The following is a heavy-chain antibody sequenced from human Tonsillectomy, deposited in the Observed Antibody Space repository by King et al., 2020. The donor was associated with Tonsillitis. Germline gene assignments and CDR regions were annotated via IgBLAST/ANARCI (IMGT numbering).Heavy chain of an antibody. D-gene: IGHD1-14*01. CDR3: ARMYTRRNYIDY. CDR2: IYYSGGT. V-gene: IGHV4-59*08. Sequence: QLQESGPGLVKPSETLSLTCTVSGGSISNYYWTWIRQPPGKGLEWIGYIYYSGGTNYNPSLKSRVTISVDTSKNQFSLKLSSVTAADTAVYYCARMYTRRNYIDYWGQGTLVTVSS. J-gene: IGHJ4*02. CDR1: GGSISNYY.